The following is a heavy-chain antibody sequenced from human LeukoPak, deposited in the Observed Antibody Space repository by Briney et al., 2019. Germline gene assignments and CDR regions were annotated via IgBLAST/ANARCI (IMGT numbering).Heavy chain of an antibody. J-gene: IGHJ6*03. CDR1: GGTLSSYA. Sequence: SVKVSCKASGGTLSSYAISWVRQAPGQGLEWMGGIIPIFGTANYAKKFQGRVTITADESTSTAYMELSSLRSEDTAVYYCARDQSGYDLGLGPSYYYYMDVWGKGTTVTVSS. D-gene: IGHD5-12*01. CDR2: IIPIFGTA. CDR3: ARDQSGYDLGLGPSYYYYMDV. V-gene: IGHV1-69*13.